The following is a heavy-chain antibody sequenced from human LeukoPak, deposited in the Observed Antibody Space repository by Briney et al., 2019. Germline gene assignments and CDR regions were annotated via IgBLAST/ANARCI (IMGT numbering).Heavy chain of an antibody. Sequence: GGSLRLSCAASGFTFRSYWMSWVRQAPGKGLDWVANIKQDGSEKYYVDCVKGRFTISRDNAKNSLYLQMNSLRAEDTAVYYCARDLTRGSYYPGDYWGQGTLVTVSS. CDR1: GFTFRSYW. CDR3: ARDLTRGSYYPGDY. D-gene: IGHD1-26*01. CDR2: IKQDGSEK. V-gene: IGHV3-7*01. J-gene: IGHJ4*02.